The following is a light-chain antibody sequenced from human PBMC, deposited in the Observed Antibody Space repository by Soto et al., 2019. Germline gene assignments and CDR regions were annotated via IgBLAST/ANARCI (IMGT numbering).Light chain of an antibody. Sequence: QSVLTQPASVSGSPGQSITISCTGTSSDVGSYNLVSWYQQHPGKAPKLMIYEVSNRPSGVSNRFSGSKSGNTASLPITWLQAADEAAYYCCSYAGSSTFHVFGTGTKLTVL. CDR1: SSDVGSYNL. J-gene: IGLJ1*01. CDR2: EVS. V-gene: IGLV2-23*02. CDR3: CSYAGSSTFHV.